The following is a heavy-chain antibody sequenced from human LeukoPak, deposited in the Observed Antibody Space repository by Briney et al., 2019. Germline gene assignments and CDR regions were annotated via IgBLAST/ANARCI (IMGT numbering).Heavy chain of an antibody. V-gene: IGHV3-74*01. Sequence: GGSLRLSCAASGFTFSSYSMHWVRQAPGKGLVWVSRINSDGSSTSYADSVKGRFTISRDNAKNTLYLQMNSLRAEDTAVYYCARASTTVPNLLDHWGRGTLVTVSS. J-gene: IGHJ4*02. CDR3: ARASTTVPNLLDH. CDR1: GFTFSSYS. D-gene: IGHD4-17*01. CDR2: INSDGSST.